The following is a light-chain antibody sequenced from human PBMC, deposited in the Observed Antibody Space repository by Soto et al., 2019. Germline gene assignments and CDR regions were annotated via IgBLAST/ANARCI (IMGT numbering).Light chain of an antibody. Sequence: EIVMTQSPDTLSVSPGERATLSCRASQSVSSSYLAWYQQKPGQAPRLLIYGASSRATGIPDRFSGSGSGTDFTLTISSLQSDDFAVYFCQQYNNWPWTFGQGTKVDIK. CDR3: QQYNNWPWT. CDR1: QSVSSSY. V-gene: IGKV3D-15*01. J-gene: IGKJ1*01. CDR2: GAS.